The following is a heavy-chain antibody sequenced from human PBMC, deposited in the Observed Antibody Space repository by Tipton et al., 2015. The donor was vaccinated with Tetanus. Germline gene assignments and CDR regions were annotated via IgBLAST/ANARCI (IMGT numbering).Heavy chain of an antibody. Sequence: TLSLTCAVSGGSFTDCYWGWVRQPPGRGLEWIGEINHSGTTYYNASLKSRLTMSVDTSEQHFSLNLNSVTASDTAMYYCARRRYTWNRGGLDLWGQGTMVTVSS. D-gene: IGHD1-20*01. J-gene: IGHJ3*01. CDR2: INHSGTT. CDR3: ARRRYTWNRGGLDL. V-gene: IGHV4-34*01. CDR1: GGSFTDCY.